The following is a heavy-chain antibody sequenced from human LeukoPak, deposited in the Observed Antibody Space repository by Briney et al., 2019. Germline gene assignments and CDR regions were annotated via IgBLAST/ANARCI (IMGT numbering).Heavy chain of an antibody. Sequence: ASVKVSCKASGYTFTSYDINWVRQATGQGLEGMGWMNPNSGNTGYAQKFQGRVTMTRNTSISTAYMELSSLRSEDTAVYYCARGVGDVGPYYYYYYYYMDVWGKGTTVTISS. J-gene: IGHJ6*03. D-gene: IGHD1-26*01. CDR1: GYTFTSYD. V-gene: IGHV1-8*01. CDR3: ARGVGDVGPYYYYYYYYMDV. CDR2: MNPNSGNT.